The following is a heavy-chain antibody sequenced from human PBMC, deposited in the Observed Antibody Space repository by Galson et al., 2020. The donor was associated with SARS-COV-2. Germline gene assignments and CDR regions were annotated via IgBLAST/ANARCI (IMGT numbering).Heavy chain of an antibody. J-gene: IGHJ3*02. D-gene: IGHD1-26*01. V-gene: IGHV3-30*03. CDR3: ARTQSGSYFSACEI. CDR1: GFTFSSYG. Sequence: GESLKISCAASGFTFSSYGMHWVRPAPGKGLEWVAVISYDGSNKYYADSVKGRFTISRDNSKNTLYLQMNSLRAEDTAVYYCARTQSGSYFSACEIWGEGTMVTVSS. CDR2: ISYDGSNK.